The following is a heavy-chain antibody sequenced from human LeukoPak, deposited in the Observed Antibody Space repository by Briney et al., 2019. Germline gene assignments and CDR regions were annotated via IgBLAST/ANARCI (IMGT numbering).Heavy chain of an antibody. J-gene: IGHJ6*02. D-gene: IGHD6-13*01. V-gene: IGHV1-69*04. CDR3: ATCGHSSSYYYYGMDV. CDR2: IIPILGIA. CDR1: GGTFSSYA. Sequence: ASVKVSCKASGGTFSSYAISWVRQAPGQGLEWMGRIIPILGIANYAQKFQGRVTITADKSTSTAYMELSSLRSEDTAVYYCATCGHSSSYYYYGMDVWGQGTTVTVSS.